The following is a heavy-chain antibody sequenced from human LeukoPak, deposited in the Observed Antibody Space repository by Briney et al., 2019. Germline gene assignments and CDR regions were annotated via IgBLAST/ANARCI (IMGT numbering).Heavy chain of an antibody. CDR3: AKVTYDYVWGSYEN. Sequence: GGSLRLSCVASGFTFSSYVLSWVRQAPGKGLEWVSALSGSGESTYYADAVKGRFTISRDNSKNTVHLQMNGLRAEDTAVYHCAKVTYDYVWGSYENWGQGTLVTVSS. J-gene: IGHJ4*02. V-gene: IGHV3-23*01. D-gene: IGHD3-16*01. CDR1: GFTFSSYV. CDR2: LSGSGEST.